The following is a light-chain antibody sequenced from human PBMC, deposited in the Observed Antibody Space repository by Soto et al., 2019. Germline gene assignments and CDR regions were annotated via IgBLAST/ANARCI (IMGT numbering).Light chain of an antibody. J-gene: IGLJ2*01. CDR3: CSYAGSSTSYVV. Sequence: QSVLTQPASVSGSPGQSITISCTGTSSDVGSYNLVSWYQRHPGKAPKLMIYEVSKRPSGVSNRFSGSKSGNTASLTISGLQAEDEADYYCCSYAGSSTSYVVFGGGTKVTLL. V-gene: IGLV2-23*02. CDR2: EVS. CDR1: SSDVGSYNL.